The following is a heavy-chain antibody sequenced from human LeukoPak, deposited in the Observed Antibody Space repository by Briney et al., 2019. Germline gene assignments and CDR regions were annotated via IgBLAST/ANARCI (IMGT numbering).Heavy chain of an antibody. CDR1: GYTFIGYY. CDR2: INPNSGGT. J-gene: IGHJ6*02. D-gene: IGHD3-22*01. Sequence: ASVKVSCKASGYTFIGYYMHWVRQAPGQGLEWMGRINPNSGGTNYAQKFQGRVTMTRDTSISTAYMELSRLRSDDTAVYYCARDLLPYYYDSSGYYYYYYGMDVWGQGTTVTVSS. V-gene: IGHV1-2*06. CDR3: ARDLLPYYYDSSGYYYYYYGMDV.